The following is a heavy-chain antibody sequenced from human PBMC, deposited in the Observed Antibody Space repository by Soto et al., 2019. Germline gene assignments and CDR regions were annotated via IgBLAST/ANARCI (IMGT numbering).Heavy chain of an antibody. Sequence: ASVKVSCKASGYTFTSYDINWVRQATGQGLEWMGWMNPNSGNTGYAQKFQGRVTMTRNTSISTAYMELSSLRSEDTAVYYCARGDLDYDILTGYYTQAPYYYYYYYMDVWGKGTTVTVSS. CDR3: ARGDLDYDILTGYYTQAPYYYYYYYMDV. J-gene: IGHJ6*03. V-gene: IGHV1-8*01. CDR1: GYTFTSYD. CDR2: MNPNSGNT. D-gene: IGHD3-9*01.